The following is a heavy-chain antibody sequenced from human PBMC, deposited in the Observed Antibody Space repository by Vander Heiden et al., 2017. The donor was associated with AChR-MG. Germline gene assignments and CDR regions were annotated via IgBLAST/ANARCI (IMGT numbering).Heavy chain of an antibody. CDR2: ISGSGGST. CDR1: GFPFSSYA. J-gene: IGHJ4*02. V-gene: IGHV3-23*01. Sequence: EVQLLESGGGLVQPGGSLRLSCAASGFPFSSYAMSWVRQAPGKGLEWVAAISGSGGSTYYADSVKGRFTISRDNSKNTLYLQMNSLRAEDTAVYYCAKRRGIAVAGWADYWGQGTLVTVSS. D-gene: IGHD6-19*01. CDR3: AKRRGIAVAGWADY.